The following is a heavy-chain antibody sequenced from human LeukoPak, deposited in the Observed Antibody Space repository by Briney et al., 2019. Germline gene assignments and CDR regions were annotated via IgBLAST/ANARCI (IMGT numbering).Heavy chain of an antibody. D-gene: IGHD6-13*01. Sequence: ASVKVSCKASGGTFSSYAISWVRQAPGQGLEWMGGIIPIFGTANYAQKLQGRVTMTTDTSTSTAYMELRSLRSDDTAVYYCARDRDSSWYEAPLHWGQGTLVTVST. J-gene: IGHJ4*02. CDR1: GGTFSSYA. CDR2: IIPIFGTA. CDR3: ARDRDSSWYEAPLH. V-gene: IGHV1-69*05.